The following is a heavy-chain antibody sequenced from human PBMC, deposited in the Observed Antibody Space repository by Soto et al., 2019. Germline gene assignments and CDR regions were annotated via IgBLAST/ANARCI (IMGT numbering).Heavy chain of an antibody. CDR2: IYYSGST. D-gene: IGHD3-22*01. V-gene: IGHV4-39*01. CDR1: GGSISSSSYY. CDR3: ASRRYYDTLWWYFDL. J-gene: IGHJ2*01. Sequence: QLQLQESGPGLVKPSETLSLTCTVSGGSISSSSYYWGWIRQPPGKGLEWIGSIYYSGSTYYNPSLKSRVTIFVDTSKTQFSLKLSSVTAADTAVYYCASRRYYDTLWWYFDLWGRGTLVTVSS.